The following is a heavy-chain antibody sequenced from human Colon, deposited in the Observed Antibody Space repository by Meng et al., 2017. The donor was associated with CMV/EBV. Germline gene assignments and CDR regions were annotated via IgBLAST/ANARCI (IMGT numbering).Heavy chain of an antibody. Sequence: TISGYYSHGVGQAPGKGLKWMGWNNSGSGGRDYAQKFRGRVCMTRDTSTTTADMELSGLRFDDAAIYDCAGDETVMAARLGYWGQGTLVTVSS. CDR2: NNSGSGGR. D-gene: IGHD6-6*01. J-gene: IGHJ4*02. V-gene: IGHV1-2*02. CDR1: TISGYY. CDR3: AGDETVMAARLGY.